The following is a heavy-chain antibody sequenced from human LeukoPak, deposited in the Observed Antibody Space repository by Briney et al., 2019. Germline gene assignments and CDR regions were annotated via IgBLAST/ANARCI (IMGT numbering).Heavy chain of an antibody. CDR2: IDYSGST. V-gene: IGHV4-59*11. D-gene: IGHD3/OR15-3a*01. J-gene: IGHJ4*02. CDR1: GGSIRSHY. CDR3: ARWTHYQPFDC. Sequence: SSETLSLTCTVSGGSIRSHYWSWIRQPPGKGLEWIGYIDYSGSTNYNPSLKSRVAISVDTSKNHFSLKLSSLTAADTAVYYCARWTHYQPFDCWGQGNLVTVSS.